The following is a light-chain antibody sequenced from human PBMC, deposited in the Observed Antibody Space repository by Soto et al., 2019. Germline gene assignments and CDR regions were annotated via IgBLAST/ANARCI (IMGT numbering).Light chain of an antibody. Sequence: EIVMTQSPVTLSLSPGERATLSCRASQSVTSKLAWFQQKPGQAPRLLIYATSTGATGVPARFSGSGSGTEFTLTISSLQSEDFAVYSCQQYNNWPHTFGQGTKLEIK. J-gene: IGKJ2*01. CDR2: ATS. V-gene: IGKV3-15*01. CDR3: QQYNNWPHT. CDR1: QSVTSK.